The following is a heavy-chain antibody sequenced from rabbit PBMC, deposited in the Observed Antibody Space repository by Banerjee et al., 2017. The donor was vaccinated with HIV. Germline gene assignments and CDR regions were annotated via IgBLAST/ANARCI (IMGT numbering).Heavy chain of an antibody. CDR1: GFSFSSSYC. D-gene: IGHD8-1*01. V-gene: IGHV1S45*01. CDR2: IYAGSSGDT. J-gene: IGHJ6*01. Sequence: QEQLEESGGDLVKPGASLTLTCTASGFSFSSSYCICWVRQAPGKGPEWIACIYAGSSGDTYYASWAKGRFTISKTSSTTVTLQMTSLTAADTATYSCARELVVVLMGLGYHGMDLWGPGTLVTVS. CDR3: ARELVVVLMGLGYHGMDL.